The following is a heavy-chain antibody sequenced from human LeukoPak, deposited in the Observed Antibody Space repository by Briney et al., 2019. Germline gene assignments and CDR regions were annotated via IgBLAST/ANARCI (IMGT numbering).Heavy chain of an antibody. CDR1: GGSISSGSYY. CDR2: IYTSGST. Sequence: SETLSLTCTVSGGSISSGSYYWSWIRQPAGKGLEWIGRIYTSGSTNYNPSLKSRVTISVDTSKNQLSLKLSSVTAADTAVYYCARDGFLESANWFDPWGQGTLVTVSS. D-gene: IGHD3-3*01. J-gene: IGHJ5*02. CDR3: ARDGFLESANWFDP. V-gene: IGHV4-61*02.